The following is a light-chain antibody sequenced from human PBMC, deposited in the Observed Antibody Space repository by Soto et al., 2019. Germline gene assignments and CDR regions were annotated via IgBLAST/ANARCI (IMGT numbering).Light chain of an antibody. V-gene: IGLV2-14*01. CDR3: SSYTSSSPYV. J-gene: IGLJ1*01. Sequence: QPALTQPASLSVSPGQSITISCTGTSSDVGGYNYVSWYQQHPGKAPKLMIYDVSNRPSGVSNRFSGSKSGNTASLTISGLQAEDEADYYCSSYTSSSPYVFGTGTKVTVL. CDR1: SSDVGGYNY. CDR2: DVS.